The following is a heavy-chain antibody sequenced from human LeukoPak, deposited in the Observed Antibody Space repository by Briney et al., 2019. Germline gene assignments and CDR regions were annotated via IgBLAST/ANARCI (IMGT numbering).Heavy chain of an antibody. CDR1: GFTFSNSA. J-gene: IGHJ3*02. V-gene: IGHV3-23*01. Sequence: PGGSLRLSCAASGFTFSNSAMTWVRQAPGKGLEWVSAISAGGSDTIYTDSVKGRFTISRDNSKNTLYLQMNGLRAEDTAVYYCATFGEPPMPYTDALDIWGQGTMVTVSS. CDR2: ISAGGSDT. D-gene: IGHD3-10*01. CDR3: ATFGEPPMPYTDALDI.